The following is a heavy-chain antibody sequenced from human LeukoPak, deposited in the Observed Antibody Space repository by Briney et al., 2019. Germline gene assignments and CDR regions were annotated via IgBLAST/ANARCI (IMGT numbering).Heavy chain of an antibody. J-gene: IGHJ4*02. V-gene: IGHV3-23*01. CDR1: GFTFSSYA. Sequence: GGSLTLSCAASGFTFSSYAMSWVRQAPGKGLEWVSGISGSGGSTYYADSVKGRFTISRDNSKNTLYLQMNSLRAEDTAVYYCAKDTGEYYDSSGYYGDDYWGQGTLVTVSS. D-gene: IGHD3-22*01. CDR3: AKDTGEYYDSSGYYGDDY. CDR2: ISGSGGST.